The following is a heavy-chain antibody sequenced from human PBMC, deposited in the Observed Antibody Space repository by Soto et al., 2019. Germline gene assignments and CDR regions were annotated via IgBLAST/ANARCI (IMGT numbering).Heavy chain of an antibody. CDR3: VSRGISAFDH. Sequence: LRLSCAASGFTFSTYAMHWVRQAPGKGPDWVAFISSDGSNEYYADSVKGRFTISRDNSKKTLYLQMNSLRPEDTAVYCCVSRGISAFDHWGQGTLVTVSS. V-gene: IGHV3-30-3*01. CDR1: GFTFSTYA. D-gene: IGHD1-1*01. J-gene: IGHJ4*02. CDR2: ISSDGSNE.